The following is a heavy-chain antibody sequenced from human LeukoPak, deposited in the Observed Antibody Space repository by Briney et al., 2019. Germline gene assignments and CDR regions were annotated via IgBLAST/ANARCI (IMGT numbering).Heavy chain of an antibody. CDR1: GYTFNGYY. D-gene: IGHD3-9*01. J-gene: IGHJ4*02. V-gene: IGHV1-2*02. CDR2: INPSTGGT. CDR3: ARELDVLRYFDRVQSFDY. Sequence: ASVKVSCKASGYTFNGYYIHWLRQAPGQGLEWMGWINPSTGGTKYAQKFQDRVTMARDTSISTAYMELSSLRSDDTAVYYCARELDVLRYFDRVQSFDYWGQGTLVTVSS.